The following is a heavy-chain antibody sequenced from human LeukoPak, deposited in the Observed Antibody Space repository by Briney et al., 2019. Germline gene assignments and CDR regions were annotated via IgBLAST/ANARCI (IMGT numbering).Heavy chain of an antibody. Sequence: SETLSLTCAVYGGSFSGYYWSWIRQPPGKGLEWIGEINHSGSTNYNPSLKSRVTISVDTSKDQFSLKLSSVTAADTAVYYCARAFRPRITMVRGVKYYFDYWGQGTLVTVSS. D-gene: IGHD3-10*01. CDR3: ARAFRPRITMVRGVKYYFDY. CDR1: GGSFSGYY. J-gene: IGHJ4*02. V-gene: IGHV4-34*01. CDR2: INHSGST.